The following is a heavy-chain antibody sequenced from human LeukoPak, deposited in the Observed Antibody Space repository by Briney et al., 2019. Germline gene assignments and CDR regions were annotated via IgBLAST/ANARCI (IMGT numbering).Heavy chain of an antibody. J-gene: IGHJ5*02. D-gene: IGHD6-6*01. Sequence: SETLSLTCSVSGGSISSSSWHWIRQPPEKGLEWIGYVDRSGNTIYNPSLQSRVTISVDTSKNQFSLALHSETAADTAVYYCARRLLQTDIIAAQNWFDPWGQGTLVTVSS. CDR2: VDRSGNT. CDR3: ARRLLQTDIIAAQNWFDP. V-gene: IGHV4-4*09. CDR1: GGSISSSS.